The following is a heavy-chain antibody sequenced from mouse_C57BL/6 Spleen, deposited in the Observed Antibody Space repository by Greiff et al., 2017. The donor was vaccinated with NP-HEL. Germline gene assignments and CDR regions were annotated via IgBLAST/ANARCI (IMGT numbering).Heavy chain of an antibody. J-gene: IGHJ2*01. CDR1: GFTFSDYG. CDR2: ISSGSSTI. D-gene: IGHD2-4*01. V-gene: IGHV5-17*01. Sequence: DVKLVESGGGLVKPGGSLKLSCAASGFTFSDYGMHWVRQAPEKGLEWVAYISSGSSTIYYADTVKGRFTISRDNAKNTLFLQMTSLRSEDTAMYYCARLYYDYFYYFDYWGQGTTLTVSS. CDR3: ARLYYDYFYYFDY.